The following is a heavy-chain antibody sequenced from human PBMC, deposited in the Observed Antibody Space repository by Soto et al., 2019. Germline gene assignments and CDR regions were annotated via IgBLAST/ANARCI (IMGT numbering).Heavy chain of an antibody. CDR2: IKNDGTT. D-gene: IGHD3-3*01. Sequence: TGGSLRLSCAASGFTVSNYWMNWVRQAPGKGLVWVSHIKNDGTTSYADSVEGRFTVSRDDAKNSSYLQMNSLRADDTAVYYCAKDRGEEGLKFLEWFGGMDVWGHGTTVTVSS. CDR1: GFTVSNYW. CDR3: AKDRGEEGLKFLEWFGGMDV. J-gene: IGHJ6*02. V-gene: IGHV3-74*01.